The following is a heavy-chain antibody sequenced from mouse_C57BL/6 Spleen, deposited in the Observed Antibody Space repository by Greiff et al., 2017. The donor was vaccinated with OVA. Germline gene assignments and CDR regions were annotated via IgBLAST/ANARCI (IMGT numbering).Heavy chain of an antibody. V-gene: IGHV1-80*01. J-gene: IGHJ2*01. Sequence: VQLKQSGAELVKPGASVKISCKASGYAFSSYWMNWVKQRPGKGLEWIGQIYPGDGDTNYNGKFKGKATLTADKSSSTAYMQLSSLTSEDSAVYFCARSGGNYIFYFDYWGQGTTLTVSS. CDR3: ARSGGNYIFYFDY. CDR2: IYPGDGDT. CDR1: GYAFSSYW. D-gene: IGHD2-1*01.